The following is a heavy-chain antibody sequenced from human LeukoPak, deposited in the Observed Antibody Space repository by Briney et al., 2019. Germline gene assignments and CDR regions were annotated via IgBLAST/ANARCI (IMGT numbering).Heavy chain of an antibody. J-gene: IGHJ4*02. CDR3: AKDAERGFDYSNSLQK. Sequence: PGGSLRLSCAASKFMFSHYGMHWVRQAPGKGLEWVAVIWSDGTNQYYADSVKGRFTVSRDNSQNTLYLQMSSPRPEDTAIYYCAKDAERGFDYSNSLQKWGQGTLVTVSS. V-gene: IGHV3-33*06. CDR2: IWSDGTNQ. D-gene: IGHD4-11*01. CDR1: KFMFSHYG.